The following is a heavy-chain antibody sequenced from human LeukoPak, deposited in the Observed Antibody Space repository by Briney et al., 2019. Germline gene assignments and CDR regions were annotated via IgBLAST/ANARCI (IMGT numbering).Heavy chain of an antibody. Sequence: GRSLRLSCAASGFTFSSYGMNWVRQAPGKGLEWVAVIWYDGSNKYYADSVKGRFTISRDNSKNTLYLQMNSLRAEDTAVYYCQSGFGAFDIWGQGTMVTVSS. CDR1: GFTFSSYG. CDR3: QSGFGAFDI. V-gene: IGHV3-33*01. CDR2: IWYDGSNK. J-gene: IGHJ3*02. D-gene: IGHD3-3*01.